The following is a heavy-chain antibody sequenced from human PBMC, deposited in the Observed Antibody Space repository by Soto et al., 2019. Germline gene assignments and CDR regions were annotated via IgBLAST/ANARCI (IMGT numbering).Heavy chain of an antibody. CDR3: ARERSSGWLTKTYYYYGMDV. Sequence: PGGSLRLSCAASGFTFSSYSMNWVRQAPGKGLEWVSSISSSSSYIYYADSVKGRFTISRDNAKNSLYLQMNSLRAEDTAVYYCARERSSGWLTKTYYYYGMDVWGQGTTVTVSS. D-gene: IGHD6-19*01. CDR1: GFTFSSYS. J-gene: IGHJ6*02. V-gene: IGHV3-21*01. CDR2: ISSSSSYI.